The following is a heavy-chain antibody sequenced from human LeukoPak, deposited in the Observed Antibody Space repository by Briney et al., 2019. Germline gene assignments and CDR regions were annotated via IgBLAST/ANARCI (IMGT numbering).Heavy chain of an antibody. D-gene: IGHD2-15*01. Sequence: PGGSLRLSCAASGFTFSSYAMHWVRQAPGKGLEWVAVISYDGRNKYYADSVKGRFTISRDNSKNTLYLQTNSLRVEDTAVYYCARLGVVAAIDYWGQGTLVTVSS. CDR3: ARLGVVAAIDY. CDR1: GFTFSSYA. V-gene: IGHV3-30*04. CDR2: ISYDGRNK. J-gene: IGHJ4*02.